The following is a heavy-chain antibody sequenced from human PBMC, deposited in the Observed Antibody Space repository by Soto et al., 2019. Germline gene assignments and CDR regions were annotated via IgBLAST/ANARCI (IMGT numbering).Heavy chain of an antibody. V-gene: IGHV1-8*01. CDR1: GYTFTSYD. Sequence: QVQLVQSGAEVKKPGASVKVSCKASGYTFTSYDINWVRQATGQGLEWMGWMNPNTGNTGYAQKFQGRVTITRNTSISTAYVELRSLRSEDAAVYYCASGWAITGTIPCWGQGTLVTVSS. CDR2: MNPNTGNT. D-gene: IGHD1-20*01. CDR3: ASGWAITGTIPC. J-gene: IGHJ4*02.